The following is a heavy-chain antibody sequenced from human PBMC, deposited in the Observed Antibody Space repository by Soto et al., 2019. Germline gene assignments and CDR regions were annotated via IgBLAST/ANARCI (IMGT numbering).Heavy chain of an antibody. CDR1: GFTFNNNW. J-gene: IGHJ4*02. CDR3: TRGGATGAGIYHFGN. D-gene: IGHD3-10*01. Sequence: EVQLVESGGGLVQPGGSLRLSCAASGFTFNNNWMHWVRQAPGKGLVWISRINSDGKTTTYADFVKGRFIISRDNAKNTVYLQVNSLGGEDTAVYYCTRGGATGAGIYHFGNWGQGTLVTVSS. CDR2: INSDGKTT. V-gene: IGHV3-74*01.